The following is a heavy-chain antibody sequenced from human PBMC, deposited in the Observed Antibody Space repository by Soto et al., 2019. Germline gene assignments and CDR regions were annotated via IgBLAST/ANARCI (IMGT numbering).Heavy chain of an antibody. D-gene: IGHD3-10*01. CDR3: ARRNYYGSGNQYSHFEY. J-gene: IGHJ4*02. V-gene: IGHV5-51*01. CDR2: IYPSDSDT. CDR1: GFTFNTYW. Sequence: ESLKISGKASGFTFNTYWIGWFLQIPRKCLEWMVIIYPSDSDTRYSPSFQGQVAMSVDTSITTAYLQCGSLKASDTAIYYCARRNYYGSGNQYSHFEYWGQGSQVTVSS.